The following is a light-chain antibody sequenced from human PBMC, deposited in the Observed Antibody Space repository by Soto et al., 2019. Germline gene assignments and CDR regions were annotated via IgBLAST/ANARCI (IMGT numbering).Light chain of an antibody. CDR2: ATS. J-gene: IGKJ1*01. Sequence: AIQMTQSPSSLSASVGDRVTITCRASQDIRTELGWYQQKPGNAPKLLIYATSILQSGVPSRFSGIGSGTDFTLTISSLQPEDFATYYCLQDHSYPRTFGQGTKVEIK. V-gene: IGKV1-6*01. CDR3: LQDHSYPRT. CDR1: QDIRTE.